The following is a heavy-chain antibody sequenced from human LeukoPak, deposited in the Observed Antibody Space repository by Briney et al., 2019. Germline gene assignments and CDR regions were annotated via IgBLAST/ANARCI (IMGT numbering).Heavy chain of an antibody. Sequence: SGTLSLTCAVYGGSFSGYYWSWIRQPPGKGLEWIGEINHSGSTNYNPSLKSRVTISVDTSKNQFSLKLSSVTAADTAVYYCARVVEMATIYWYFDLWGRGTLVTVSS. CDR1: GGSFSGYY. V-gene: IGHV4-34*01. D-gene: IGHD5-24*01. J-gene: IGHJ2*01. CDR2: INHSGST. CDR3: ARVVEMATIYWYFDL.